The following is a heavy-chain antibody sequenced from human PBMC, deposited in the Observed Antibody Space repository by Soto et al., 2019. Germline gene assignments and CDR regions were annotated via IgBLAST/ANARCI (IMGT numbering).Heavy chain of an antibody. CDR2: INPNSGGT. V-gene: IGHV1-2*04. CDR1: GYTFTGYY. J-gene: IGHJ4*02. D-gene: IGHD3-22*01. CDR3: ARDPTPYYYDSSGYPDPTFDY. Sequence: ASVKVSCKASGYTFTGYYMHCVRQAPGQGLEWMGWINPNSGGTNYAQKFQGWVTMTRDTSISTAYMELSRLRSDDTAVYYCARDPTPYYYDSSGYPDPTFDYWGQGTLVTVSS.